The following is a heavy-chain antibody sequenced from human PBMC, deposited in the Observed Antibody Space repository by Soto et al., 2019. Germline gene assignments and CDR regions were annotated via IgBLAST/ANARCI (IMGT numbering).Heavy chain of an antibody. CDR1: GGTFSSYA. J-gene: IGHJ6*02. CDR3: ARRKWELLLSPYGMDV. V-gene: IGHV1-69*12. CDR2: IIPIFGTA. D-gene: IGHD1-26*01. Sequence: QVQLVQSGAEVKKPGSSVKVSCKASGGTFSSYAISWVRQAPGQGLEWMGGIIPIFGTANYAQKFQGRVTINADESTSTDYMELSSLRSEETAVYYCARRKWELLLSPYGMDVWGQGTTVTVSS.